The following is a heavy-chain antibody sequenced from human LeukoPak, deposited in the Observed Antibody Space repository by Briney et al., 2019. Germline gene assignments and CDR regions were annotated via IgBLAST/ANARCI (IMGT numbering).Heavy chain of an antibody. D-gene: IGHD6-19*01. V-gene: IGHV3-21*01. CDR2: ISSSSSYI. Sequence: PGGSLRLSCAASGFTFSSYSMNWVRQAPGKGREWVSSISSSSSYIYYADSVKGRFTISRDNAKNSLYLQMNSLRAEDTAVYYCARDLAVAGTVGFDYWGQGTLVTVSS. J-gene: IGHJ4*02. CDR1: GFTFSSYS. CDR3: ARDLAVAGTVGFDY.